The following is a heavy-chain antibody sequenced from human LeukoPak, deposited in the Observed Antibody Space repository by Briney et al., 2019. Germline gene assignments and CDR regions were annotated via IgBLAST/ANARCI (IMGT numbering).Heavy chain of an antibody. CDR3: ARELSGSYSGFDY. Sequence: ASVKVSCKASGYTFTSYGISWVRQAPGQGLEWMGWISAYSGDTNYAQKFQGRATMTTDTSTSTAYMELSSLRSEDTAVYYCARELSGSYSGFDYWGQGTLVTVSS. CDR1: GYTFTSYG. J-gene: IGHJ4*02. D-gene: IGHD1-26*01. V-gene: IGHV1-18*01. CDR2: ISAYSGDT.